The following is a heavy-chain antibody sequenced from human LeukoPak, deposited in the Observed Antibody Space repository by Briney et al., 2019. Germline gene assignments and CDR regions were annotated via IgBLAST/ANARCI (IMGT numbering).Heavy chain of an antibody. V-gene: IGHV3-33*01. CDR1: GFTFSSYG. CDR3: ARGGDFWSGRDAFDI. J-gene: IGHJ3*02. D-gene: IGHD3-3*01. Sequence: GGSLRLSCAASGFTFSSYGMHWVRQAPGKGLEWVAVIWYDGRNKYYADSVKGRFTISRDNSKNTLYLQMNSLRAEDRAVYYCARGGDFWSGRDAFDIWGQGTMVTVSS. CDR2: IWYDGRNK.